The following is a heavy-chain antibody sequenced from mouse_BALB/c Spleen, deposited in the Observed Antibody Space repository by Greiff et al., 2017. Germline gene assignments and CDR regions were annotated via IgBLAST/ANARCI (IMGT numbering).Heavy chain of an antibody. Sequence: EVQLVESGPGLVKPSQSLSLTCTVTGYSITSDYAWNWIRQFPGNKLEWMGYISYSGSTSYNPSLKSRISITRDTSKNQFFLQLNSVTTEDTATYYCARHDYDSYYYAMDYWGQGTSVTVSS. J-gene: IGHJ4*01. CDR3: ARHDYDSYYYAMDY. V-gene: IGHV3-2*02. CDR1: GYSITSDYA. CDR2: ISYSGST. D-gene: IGHD2-4*01.